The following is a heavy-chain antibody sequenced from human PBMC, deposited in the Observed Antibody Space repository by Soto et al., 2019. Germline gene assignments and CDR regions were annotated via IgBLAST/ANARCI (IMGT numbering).Heavy chain of an antibody. CDR1: GGSLSGYY. V-gene: IGHV4-34*01. CDR3: ARGRYLNGPIRFLEHNPNYYYYYYMDV. Sequence: SETLSLTCAVYGGSLSGYYWSWIRQPPGKGPEWIGEINHSGSTNYNPSLKSRVTISVDTSKNQFSLKLSSVTAADTAVYYCARGRYLNGPIRFLEHNPNYYYYYYMDVWGKGTTVTVSS. CDR2: INHSGST. D-gene: IGHD3-3*01. J-gene: IGHJ6*03.